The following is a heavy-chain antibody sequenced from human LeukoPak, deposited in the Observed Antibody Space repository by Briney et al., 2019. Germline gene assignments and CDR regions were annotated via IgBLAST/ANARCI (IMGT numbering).Heavy chain of an antibody. CDR2: ISWDSRSI. J-gene: IGHJ4*02. V-gene: IGHV3-43*01. CDR3: GKGAPPVH. Sequence: GGSLRLSSGGTGFIFIDFTMHRVRQPPGGGLEWVCRISWDSRSISYADSVKGRFTVSRDNSKNSLYLRMDTLTSEDTAFYYCGKGAPPVHWGQGTLVTVSS. D-gene: IGHD6-6*01. CDR1: GFIFIDFT.